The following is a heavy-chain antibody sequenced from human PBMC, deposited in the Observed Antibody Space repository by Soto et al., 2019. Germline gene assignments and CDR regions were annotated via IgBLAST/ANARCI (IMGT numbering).Heavy chain of an antibody. D-gene: IGHD3-22*01. CDR1: GFTFSTYG. V-gene: IGHV3-30*18. J-gene: IGHJ4*02. Sequence: QVQLVESGGGVVQPGRSLRLSCAASGFTFSTYGMHWVRQAPGKGLEWVAVISYDGSNKYYADSVKGRFTISRDNSKSTLYLHMNSLREEDTAVYYCAKWADGDYGSYYDSSGYSLDYWGQGTMVTVSS. CDR3: AKWADGDYGSYYDSSGYSLDY. CDR2: ISYDGSNK.